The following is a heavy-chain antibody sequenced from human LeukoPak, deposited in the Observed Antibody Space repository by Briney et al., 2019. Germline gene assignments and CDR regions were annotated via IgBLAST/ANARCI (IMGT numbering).Heavy chain of an antibody. CDR2: IYYSGST. CDR1: GGSISSSSYY. J-gene: IGHJ3*02. D-gene: IGHD2-2*01. Sequence: SETLSLTCTVSGGSISSSSYYWGWIRQPPGKGLEWIGSIYYSGSTYYNPSLKSRVTTSVDTSKNQFSLKLSSVTAADTAVYYCAREKPAAMFLAFDIWGQGTMVTVSS. V-gene: IGHV4-39*07. CDR3: AREKPAAMFLAFDI.